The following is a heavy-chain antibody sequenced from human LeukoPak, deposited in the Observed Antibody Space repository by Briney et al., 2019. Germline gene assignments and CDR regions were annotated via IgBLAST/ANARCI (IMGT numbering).Heavy chain of an antibody. CDR1: GYRFTTYW. V-gene: IGHV5-51*01. Sequence: GESLKISCKGTGYRFTTYWIGWVRQMPGKGLEWMGIIYPGDSDTRYSPSFQGQVTISADKSISTAYLQWSSLKASDTAMYYCARHDDYGDIFSRAYWGQGTLVTVSS. CDR2: IYPGDSDT. CDR3: ARHDDYGDIFSRAY. D-gene: IGHD4-17*01. J-gene: IGHJ4*02.